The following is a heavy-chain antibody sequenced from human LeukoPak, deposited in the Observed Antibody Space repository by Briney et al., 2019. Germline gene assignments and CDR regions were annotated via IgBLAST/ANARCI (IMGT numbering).Heavy chain of an antibody. J-gene: IGHJ3*02. V-gene: IGHV4-59*01. CDR1: GGPLTSYY. CDR3: ARDRYSGYDGFGAFDI. CDR2: IYYRGST. D-gene: IGHD5-12*01. Sequence: SETLSLTCAASGGPLTSYYWSWIRQPPGKGLEWIGFIYYRGSTNYNPSLESRVTISVDTSKNRFSLKLSSVTAADTAVYYCARDRYSGYDGFGAFDIWGQGTMVTVSS.